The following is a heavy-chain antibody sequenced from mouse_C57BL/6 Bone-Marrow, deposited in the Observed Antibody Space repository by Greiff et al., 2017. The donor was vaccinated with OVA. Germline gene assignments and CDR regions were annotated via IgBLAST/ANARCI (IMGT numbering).Heavy chain of an antibody. V-gene: IGHV1-50*01. J-gene: IGHJ3*01. D-gene: IGHD2-4*01. CDR3: ARDYDYGPFAY. Sequence: QVQLQQPWAELVKPGASVKLSCKASGYTFTSYWMQWVKQRPGQGLEWIGEIDPSDSYTNYNQKFKGKATLTVDTSSSTAYMQLSSLTSEDSAVYYCARDYDYGPFAYWGQGTLVTVSA. CDR2: IDPSDSYT. CDR1: GYTFTSYW.